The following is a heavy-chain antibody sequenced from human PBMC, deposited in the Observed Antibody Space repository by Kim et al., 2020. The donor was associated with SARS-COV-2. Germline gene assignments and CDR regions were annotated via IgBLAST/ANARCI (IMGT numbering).Heavy chain of an antibody. CDR2: IIPIFGTA. V-gene: IGHV1-69*13. J-gene: IGHJ3*02. Sequence: SVKVSCKASGGTFSSYAISWVRQAPGQGLEWMGGIIPIFGTANYAQKFQGRVTITADESTSTAYMELSSLRSEDTAVYYCARDGALYDYVWGSYRPTRDDAFDIWGQGTMVTVSS. CDR3: ARDGALYDYVWGSYRPTRDDAFDI. D-gene: IGHD3-16*02. CDR1: GGTFSSYA.